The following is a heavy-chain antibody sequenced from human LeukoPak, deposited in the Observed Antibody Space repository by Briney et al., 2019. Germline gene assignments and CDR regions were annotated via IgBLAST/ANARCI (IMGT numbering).Heavy chain of an antibody. CDR2: INSKSGGL. CDR1: GYPFIDYY. V-gene: IGHV1-2*02. CDR3: ARVVVAATPGAFDI. D-gene: IGHD2-15*01. J-gene: IGHJ3*02. Sequence: ASVTVSCKSSGYPFIDYYMHWVPQAPAQGLEGMGWINSKSGGLTYAHKFQARITMTRDTFISTGFMELSSLTSDDTAVYYCARVVVAATPGAFDIWGQGTMVTVSS.